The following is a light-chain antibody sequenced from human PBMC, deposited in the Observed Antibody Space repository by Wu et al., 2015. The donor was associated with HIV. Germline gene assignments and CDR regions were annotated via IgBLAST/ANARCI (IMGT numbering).Light chain of an antibody. CDR2: DAS. V-gene: IGKV1-13*02. J-gene: IGKJ5*01. CDR3: QQLNSFPLT. CDR1: QDIFTY. Sequence: ASIGDRVNITXRASQDIFTYLAWYQQTPGKAPRVLIYDASTLQSGVSSRFSGSGSGAHFTLTISGLQREDFAVYFCQQLNSFPLTFGQGSRLEI.